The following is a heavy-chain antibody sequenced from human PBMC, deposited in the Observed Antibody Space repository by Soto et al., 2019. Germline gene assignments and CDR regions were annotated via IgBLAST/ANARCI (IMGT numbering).Heavy chain of an antibody. CDR2: IYYSGST. CDR1: GGSISSGDYY. CDR3: ARFAYYYDSSGYYTTTGFDY. D-gene: IGHD3-22*01. J-gene: IGHJ4*02. Sequence: SETLSLTCTVSGGSISSGDYYWSWIRQPPGKGLEWIGYIYYSGSTYYNPSLKSRVTISVDTSKNQFSLKLSSVTAADTAVYYCARFAYYYDSSGYYTTTGFDYWGQGTLVTVSS. V-gene: IGHV4-30-4*01.